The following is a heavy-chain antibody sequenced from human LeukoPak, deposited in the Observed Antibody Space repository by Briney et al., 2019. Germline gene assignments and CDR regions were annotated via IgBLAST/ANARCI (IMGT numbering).Heavy chain of an antibody. CDR1: GFTLRGSA. Sequence: GGSLRLSCVASGFTLRGSAMSCVRQAPGKGLDWVSLISYDGNNAYYTDSVRGRFTISGDNSKDTLYLEMNSLRAEDTGIYYCARDIQLSTWGLGTMVTVSS. D-gene: IGHD5-24*01. J-gene: IGHJ3*01. V-gene: IGHV3-23*01. CDR3: ARDIQLST. CDR2: ISYDGNNA.